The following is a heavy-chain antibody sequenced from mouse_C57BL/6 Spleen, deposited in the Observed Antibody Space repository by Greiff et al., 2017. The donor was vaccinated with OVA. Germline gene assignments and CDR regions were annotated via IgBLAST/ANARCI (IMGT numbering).Heavy chain of an antibody. CDR1: GYSITSGYY. V-gene: IGHV3-6*01. CDR2: ISYDGSN. D-gene: IGHD4-1*01. J-gene: IGHJ1*03. Sequence: EVQRVESGPGLVKPSQSLSLTCSVTGYSITSGYYWNWIRQFPGNKLEWMGYISYDGSNNYNPSLKNRISITRDTSKNQFFLKLNSVTTEDTATYDCARDDWDDWYFDVWGTGTTVTVSS. CDR3: ARDDWDDWYFDV.